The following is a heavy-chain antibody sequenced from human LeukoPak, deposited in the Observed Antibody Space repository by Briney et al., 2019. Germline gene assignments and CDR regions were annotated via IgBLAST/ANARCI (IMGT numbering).Heavy chain of an antibody. D-gene: IGHD3-22*01. CDR1: GFTFSTYW. Sequence: GGSLRLSCAASGFTFSTYWMSWVRQAPGKGLEWVANINKNGGDQYYGDSVKGRFTISRDNTKNSLYLQMNSLRAEDTAMYYCTTYYDSGPSKDWGQGTLVTVSS. CDR2: INKNGGDQ. V-gene: IGHV3-7*05. CDR3: TTYYDSGPSKD. J-gene: IGHJ4*02.